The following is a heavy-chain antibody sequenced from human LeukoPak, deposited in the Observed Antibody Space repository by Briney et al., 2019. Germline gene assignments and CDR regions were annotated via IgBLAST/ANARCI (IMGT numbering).Heavy chain of an antibody. J-gene: IGHJ4*02. CDR2: IYTSGST. V-gene: IGHV4-4*07. D-gene: IGHD3-22*01. CDR1: GGSISSYY. Sequence: SETLSLTCTVSGGSISSYYWSWIRQPAGKGLEWIGRIYTSGSTNYNPSLKSRVTMSVGTSKNQFSLKLSSVTAADTAVYYCAREPPGYYDSSGYYVFDYWGQGTLVTVSS. CDR3: AREPPGYYDSSGYYVFDY.